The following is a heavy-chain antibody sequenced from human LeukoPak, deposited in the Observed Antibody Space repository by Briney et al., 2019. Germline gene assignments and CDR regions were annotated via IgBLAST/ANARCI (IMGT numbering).Heavy chain of an antibody. V-gene: IGHV5-51*01. CDR3: ARYFIFGSGSYAGNWFDP. J-gene: IGHJ5*02. D-gene: IGHD3-10*01. CDR1: GYSFTSYW. Sequence: GESLKISCKGSGYSFTSYWISWVRQMPGKGLEWMGIIYPGDSDTRYSPSFQGQVTISADKSISTAYLQWSSLKASDTAMYYCARYFIFGSGSYAGNWFDPWGQGTLVTVSS. CDR2: IYPGDSDT.